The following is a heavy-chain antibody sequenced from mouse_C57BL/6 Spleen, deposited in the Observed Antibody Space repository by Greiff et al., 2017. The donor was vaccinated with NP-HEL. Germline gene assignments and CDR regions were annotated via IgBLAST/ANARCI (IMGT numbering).Heavy chain of an antibody. Sequence: EVQVVESGGGLVKPGGSLKLSCAASGFTFSSYAMSWVRQTPEKRLEWVATISDGGSYTYYPDNVKGRFTISRDNAKNNLYLQMSHLKSEDTAMYYCARDNPIVTTSYYAMDYWGQGTSVTVSS. CDR3: ARDNPIVTTSYYAMDY. CDR1: GFTFSSYA. CDR2: ISDGGSYT. D-gene: IGHD2-5*01. J-gene: IGHJ4*01. V-gene: IGHV5-4*01.